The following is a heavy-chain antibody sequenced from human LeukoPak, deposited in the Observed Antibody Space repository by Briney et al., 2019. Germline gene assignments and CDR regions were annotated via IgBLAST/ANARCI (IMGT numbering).Heavy chain of an antibody. J-gene: IGHJ4*02. CDR3: ARDSSGYNTY. Sequence: SETLSLTCTVSGNSISSYYWSWIRQPPGKGLEWIGEINHSGSTNYNPSLKSRVTISVDTSKNQFSLKLSSVTAADTAVYYCARDSSGYNTYWGQGTLVTVSS. V-gene: IGHV4-34*01. D-gene: IGHD5-24*01. CDR2: INHSGST. CDR1: GNSISSYY.